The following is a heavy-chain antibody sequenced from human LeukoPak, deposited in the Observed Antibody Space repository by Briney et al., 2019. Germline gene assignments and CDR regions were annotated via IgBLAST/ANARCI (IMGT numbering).Heavy chain of an antibody. CDR1: GFTVSSNY. V-gene: IGHV3-53*01. CDR3: AKDAGYGSGNYEYWYFDL. Sequence: SGGSLRLSCAASGFTVSSNYMSWVRQAPGKGLEWVSAIYSGGGTYYADSVKGRFTISGDNSKNTLYLQMNSLRAEDTAVYYCAKDAGYGSGNYEYWYFDLWGRGTLVTVSS. D-gene: IGHD3-10*01. CDR2: IYSGGGT. J-gene: IGHJ2*01.